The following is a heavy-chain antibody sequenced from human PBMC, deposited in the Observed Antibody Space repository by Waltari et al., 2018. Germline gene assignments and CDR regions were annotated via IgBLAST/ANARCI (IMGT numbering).Heavy chain of an antibody. V-gene: IGHV3-23*01. CDR1: GSTFSPDA. CDR2: ISGSGNDT. Sequence: DVQLLESGGGVVQRGGSLRVACTASGSTFSPDAMAWARQGLGQGLEWVSTISGSGNDTYYADSVKGRFTISRDNSKNTVFLQMNMLRVEDTANYYCAKALGIMGFDCWGQGTLVAVAS. CDR3: AKALGIMGFDC. J-gene: IGHJ4*02. D-gene: IGHD3-16*01.